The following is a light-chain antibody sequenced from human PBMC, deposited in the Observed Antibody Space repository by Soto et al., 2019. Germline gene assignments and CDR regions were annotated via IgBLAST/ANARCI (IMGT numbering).Light chain of an antibody. V-gene: IGLV2-14*01. CDR2: DVS. CDR1: RSDIGTYNY. J-gene: IGLJ1*01. Sequence: QSVLTQPASVSGSPGQSITISCTGTRSDIGTYNYVSWYQQHPGKAPRLVIYDVSNRPSGVSNRFSGSKSGNTASLTIAGLQSEDEADYYCKSYTSSTSFVFGTGTQLTVL. CDR3: KSYTSSTSFV.